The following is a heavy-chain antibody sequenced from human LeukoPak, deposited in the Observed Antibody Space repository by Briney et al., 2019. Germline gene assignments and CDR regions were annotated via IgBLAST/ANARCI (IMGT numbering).Heavy chain of an antibody. CDR3: ARIGRGYGDPKAFDY. Sequence: GSSVKVSCKASGGTFSSYAISWVRQAPGQGLEWMGRIIPILGIANYAQKFQGRVTITADKSTSTAYMELSSLRSEDTAVYYCARIGRGYGDPKAFDYWGQGTLVTVSS. D-gene: IGHD4/OR15-4a*01. CDR2: IIPILGIA. J-gene: IGHJ4*02. V-gene: IGHV1-69*04. CDR1: GGTFSSYA.